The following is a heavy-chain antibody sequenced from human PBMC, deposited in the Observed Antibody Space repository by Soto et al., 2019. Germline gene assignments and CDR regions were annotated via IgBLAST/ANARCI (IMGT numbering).Heavy chain of an antibody. Sequence: PGGSLRLSCAASGFSFSTYGMHWVRQAPGKGLEWVAVIWHDGSKTYYADSVKGRLIISRDNSKNKLYVQINSLRAEDRGVYFCARGSIVAAEYGMDVWGQGTTVTVSS. CDR3: ARGSIVAAEYGMDV. CDR2: IWHDGSKT. CDR1: GFSFSTYG. V-gene: IGHV3-33*01. J-gene: IGHJ6*02. D-gene: IGHD6-13*01.